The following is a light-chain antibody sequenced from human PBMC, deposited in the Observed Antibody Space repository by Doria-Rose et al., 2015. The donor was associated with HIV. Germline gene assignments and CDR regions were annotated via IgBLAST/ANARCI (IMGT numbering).Light chain of an antibody. V-gene: IGKV1-5*03. CDR2: KAS. Sequence: DIQVTQSPSTLSTSVGDRVTITCRASQIIDNSLAWYQQKPGKAPNLLIYKASSLESGVPSRFSGSGSGREFTLTISSLQPDGFATYYCQQYNSYSPYTFGQGTKLEIK. CDR1: QIIDNS. CDR3: QQYNSYSPYT. J-gene: IGKJ2*01.